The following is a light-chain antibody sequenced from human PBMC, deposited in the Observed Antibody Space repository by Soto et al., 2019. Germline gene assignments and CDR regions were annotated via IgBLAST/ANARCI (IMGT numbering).Light chain of an antibody. CDR2: DAS. V-gene: IGKV3-11*01. J-gene: IGKJ5*01. CDR3: QQRHMWPIT. CDR1: QSVSSY. Sequence: EIVLTQSPATLSLSPGERATLSCRASQSVSSYLLWYQQKPGQTPRLLIYDASNRATGIPARFSGSGSGTEFTLTISSLEPEDFAVYYCQQRHMWPITFGQGTRLE.